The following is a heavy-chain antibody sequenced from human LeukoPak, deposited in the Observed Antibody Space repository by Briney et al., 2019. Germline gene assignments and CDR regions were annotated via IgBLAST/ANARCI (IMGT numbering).Heavy chain of an antibody. Sequence: SETLSLTCAVYGGSFSGYYWSWIRQPPGKGLEWIGEINHSGSTNYNPSLKSRVTISVDTSKNQFSLKLSSVTAADTAVYYCARGDYYGSGSFDYCGQRTLVTVSS. D-gene: IGHD3-10*01. CDR1: GGSFSGYY. CDR3: ARGDYYGSGSFDY. CDR2: INHSGST. V-gene: IGHV4-34*01. J-gene: IGHJ4*02.